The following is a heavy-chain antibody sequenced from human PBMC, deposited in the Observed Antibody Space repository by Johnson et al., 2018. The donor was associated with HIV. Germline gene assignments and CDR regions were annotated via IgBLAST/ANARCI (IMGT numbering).Heavy chain of an antibody. CDR1: GFTVRSSY. D-gene: IGHD5-12*01. J-gene: IGHJ3*02. V-gene: IGHV3-66*01. Sequence: VQLVESGGGLVQPGGSLRLSCAASGFTVRSSYMSWVRQAPGKGLEHVSVIYSGDTTYYADSVKGRFTISRDNSRNTLYLQMRSLRAEDTAVYYCARERSRGGYSGYDYGAFDIWGQGTMVTVSS. CDR2: IYSGDTT. CDR3: ARERSRGGYSGYDYGAFDI.